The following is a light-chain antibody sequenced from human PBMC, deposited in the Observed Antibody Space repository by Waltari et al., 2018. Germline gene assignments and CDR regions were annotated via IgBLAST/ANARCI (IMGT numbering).Light chain of an antibody. Sequence: VVTQSPATLSVSPGKTVTLSCRASQRVNTNLAWYQQKPGQAPSPLIFAASTRAPGIPSRFGGSGSGTEFTLTITSLQFEDVGVYFCQQYHKWPPGGFGGGTKVEIE. CDR3: QQYHKWPPGG. CDR2: AAS. J-gene: IGKJ4*01. CDR1: QRVNTN. V-gene: IGKV3-15*01.